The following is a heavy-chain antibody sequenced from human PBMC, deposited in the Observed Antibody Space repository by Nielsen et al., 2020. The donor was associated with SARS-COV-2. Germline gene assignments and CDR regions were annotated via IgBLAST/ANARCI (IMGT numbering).Heavy chain of an antibody. CDR2: ISSSGTYS. J-gene: IGHJ4*02. V-gene: IGHV3-21*05. Sequence: GESLKISCATSGFSFNNYGMHWVRQAPGKGLEWLSYISSSGTYSYYADSVRGRFTISRDNAKNSLFLQMTSLRAEDTATYYCAKDRAIFMIYFTRGGPDYWGQGTLVTVSS. CDR3: AKDRAIFMIYFTRGGPDY. CDR1: GFSFNNYG. D-gene: IGHD3/OR15-3a*01.